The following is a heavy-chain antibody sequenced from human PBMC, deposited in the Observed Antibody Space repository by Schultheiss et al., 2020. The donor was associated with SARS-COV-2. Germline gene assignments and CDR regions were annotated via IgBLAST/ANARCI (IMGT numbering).Heavy chain of an antibody. Sequence: SQTLSLTCAVYGGSFSGYYWSWIRQHPGKGLEWIGYIYYSGSTNYNPSLKSRVTISVDTSKNQFSLKLSSVTAADTAVYYCARYSSSSRLTIFDYWGQGTLVTVSS. J-gene: IGHJ4*02. CDR2: IYYSGST. V-gene: IGHV4-59*08. CDR3: ARYSSSSRLTIFDY. CDR1: GGSFSGYY. D-gene: IGHD6-6*01.